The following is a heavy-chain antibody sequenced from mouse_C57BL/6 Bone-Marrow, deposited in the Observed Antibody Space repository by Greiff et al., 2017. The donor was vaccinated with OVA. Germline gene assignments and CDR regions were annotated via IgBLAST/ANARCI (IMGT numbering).Heavy chain of an antibody. J-gene: IGHJ1*03. Sequence: EVQGVESGGGLVKPGGSLKLSCAASGFTFSSYAMSWVRQTPEKRLEWVATISDGGSYTYYPDNVKGRFTISRDNAKNNLYLQMSHLKSEDTAMYYCAREGPYGSSLTEDFDVWGTGTTVTVSS. CDR2: ISDGGSYT. CDR1: GFTFSSYA. CDR3: AREGPYGSSLTEDFDV. V-gene: IGHV5-4*01. D-gene: IGHD1-1*01.